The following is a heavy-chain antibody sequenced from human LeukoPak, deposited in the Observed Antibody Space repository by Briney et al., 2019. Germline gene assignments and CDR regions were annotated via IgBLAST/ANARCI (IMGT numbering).Heavy chain of an antibody. Sequence: KPSETLSLTCAVYGESFSDHYWNWIRQSPGKGLEWIGEINHSGGTNSNPSLKSRVALSVDTSKNQFSLRLSSVSAADTAIYYCARPFTGTYGFAYWSQGTPVIVSS. CDR1: GESFSDHY. J-gene: IGHJ4*02. V-gene: IGHV4-34*01. CDR2: INHSGGT. D-gene: IGHD1-14*01. CDR3: ARPFTGTYGFAY.